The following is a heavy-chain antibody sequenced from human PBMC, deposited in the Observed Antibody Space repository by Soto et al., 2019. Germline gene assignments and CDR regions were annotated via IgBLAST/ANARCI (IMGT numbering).Heavy chain of an antibody. V-gene: IGHV1-69*06. D-gene: IGHD3-16*02. CDR3: ARALYDYVWGSYRTFDY. CDR1: GGTFSSYA. CDR2: IIPIFGTA. Sequence: QVQLVQSGAEVKKPGSSVKVSCKASGGTFSSYAISWVRQAPGQGLEWMGGIIPIFGTANYAQKFQGRVTITGDKSTSTAYMELSSLRSDDTDVYYCARALYDYVWGSYRTFDYWGQGTLVTVSS. J-gene: IGHJ4*02.